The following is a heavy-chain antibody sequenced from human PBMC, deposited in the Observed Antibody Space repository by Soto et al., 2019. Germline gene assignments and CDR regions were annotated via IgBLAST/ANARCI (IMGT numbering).Heavy chain of an antibody. V-gene: IGHV3-30-3*01. J-gene: IGHJ4*02. Sequence: QVQLVESGGGVVQPGRSLRLSCAASGFTFSSYAMHWVRQAPGKGLEWVAVISYDGSNKYYADSVKGRFTISGDNSKNTLYLQMNSLRAEDTAVYYCAGELMDSSGYPRWGQGTLVTVSS. CDR2: ISYDGSNK. CDR3: AGELMDSSGYPR. D-gene: IGHD3-22*01. CDR1: GFTFSSYA.